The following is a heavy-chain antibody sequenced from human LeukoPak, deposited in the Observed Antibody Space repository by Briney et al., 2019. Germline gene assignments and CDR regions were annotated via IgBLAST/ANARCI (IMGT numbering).Heavy chain of an antibody. CDR1: GFTFSTYN. D-gene: IGHD5-18*01. V-gene: IGHV3-7*01. Sequence: GGSLRLSCAASGFTFSTYNMNWVRQAPGKGLEWVANIKQDGSEKYYVDSVKGRFTISRDNAKNSLYLQMNSLRAEDTAVYYCARLYSRVGPFDYWGQGTLVTVSS. J-gene: IGHJ4*02. CDR3: ARLYSRVGPFDY. CDR2: IKQDGSEK.